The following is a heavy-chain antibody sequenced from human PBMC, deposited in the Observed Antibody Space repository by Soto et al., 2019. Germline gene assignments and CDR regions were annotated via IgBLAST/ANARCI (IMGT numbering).Heavy chain of an antibody. Sequence: QVQLVESGGGVIQPGKSLRLSCAASGFSFSNYGMHWVRLAPGRGLEWVAVISYDGSTKYYGDSVKGRFTISRDNSINTLYLQMNRLRAEDTALYYCAKYQISHFCSGFPPYYYYTMDVWGPGTTVTVSS. V-gene: IGHV3-30*18. CDR3: AKYQISHFCSGFPPYYYYTMDV. CDR1: GFSFSNYG. D-gene: IGHD3-3*02. J-gene: IGHJ6*02. CDR2: ISYDGSTK.